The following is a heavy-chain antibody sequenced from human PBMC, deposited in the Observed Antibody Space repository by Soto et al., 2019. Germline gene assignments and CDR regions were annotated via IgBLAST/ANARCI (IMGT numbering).Heavy chain of an antibody. V-gene: IGHV3-21*01. J-gene: IGHJ6*02. CDR2: ISSSSSYI. CDR1: GFTFSSYS. Sequence: GGSLRLSCAASGFTFSSYSMNWVRQAPGKGLEWVSSISSSSSYIYYADSVKGRFTISRDNAKNSLYLQMNSLRAEDTAVYYCAREMYYGSGCYYKGEYSTDVWRHRTTVTVSS. CDR3: AREMYYGSGCYYKGEYSTDV. D-gene: IGHD3-10*01.